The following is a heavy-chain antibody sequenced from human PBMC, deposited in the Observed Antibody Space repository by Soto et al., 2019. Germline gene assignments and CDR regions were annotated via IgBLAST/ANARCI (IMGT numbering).Heavy chain of an antibody. CDR1: DVSMRNYY. J-gene: IGHJ3*01. Sequence: PSETLSLTCTVSDVSMRNYYWSWIRQPPGKGLEWIGYIHYSGTTDYNPSLKSRITTSVDTSKNQFSLKLSSVTAADTAVYYCARLISGWTDAVDLWGKGTVVTVS. CDR2: IHYSGTT. V-gene: IGHV4-59*01. CDR3: ARLISGWTDAVDL. D-gene: IGHD6-19*01.